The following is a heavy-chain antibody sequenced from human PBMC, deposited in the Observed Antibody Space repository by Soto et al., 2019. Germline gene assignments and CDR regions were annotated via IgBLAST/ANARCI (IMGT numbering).Heavy chain of an antibody. CDR1: GGSISSYY. CDR3: ARDKSRITGTQSDY. V-gene: IGHV4-59*01. CDR2: IYYSGST. D-gene: IGHD1-7*01. Sequence: PSETLSLTCTVSGGSISSYYWSWIRQPPGKGLEWIGYIYYSGSTNYNPSLKSRVTISVDTSKNQFSLKLSSVTAADTAVYYCARDKSRITGTQSDYWGQGTLVTVSS. J-gene: IGHJ4*02.